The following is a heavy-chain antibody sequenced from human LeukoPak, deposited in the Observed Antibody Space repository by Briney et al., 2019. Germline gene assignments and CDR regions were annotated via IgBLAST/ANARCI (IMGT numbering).Heavy chain of an antibody. Sequence: ASVKVSCKASGYTFTSYGISLVRQAPGQGLEWMGWISAYNGNTNYARKLQGRVTMTTDTSTSTAYMELRSLRSDDTAVYYCARVASAWNRRATVDYWGQGTLVTVSS. V-gene: IGHV1-18*01. CDR3: ARVASAWNRRATVDY. CDR1: GYTFTSYG. CDR2: ISAYNGNT. D-gene: IGHD1-1*01. J-gene: IGHJ4*02.